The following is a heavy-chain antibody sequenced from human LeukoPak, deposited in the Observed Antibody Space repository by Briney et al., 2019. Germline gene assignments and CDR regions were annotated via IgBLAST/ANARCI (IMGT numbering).Heavy chain of an antibody. Sequence: PGGSLRLSCAASGFTFDDYAMHWVRQAPGKGLEWVSGISWNSGSIGYADSVKGRFTISRDNAKNSLYLQMNSLRAEDTALYYCAKEGGVGIVATEIDYWGQGTLVTVSS. CDR3: AKEGGVGIVATEIDY. CDR2: ISWNSGSI. J-gene: IGHJ4*02. D-gene: IGHD5-12*01. V-gene: IGHV3-9*01. CDR1: GFTFDDYA.